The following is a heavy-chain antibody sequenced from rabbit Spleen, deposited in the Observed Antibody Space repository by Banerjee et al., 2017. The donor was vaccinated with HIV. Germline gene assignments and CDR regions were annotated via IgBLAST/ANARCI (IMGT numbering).Heavy chain of an antibody. CDR1: GFDFSTYY. V-gene: IGHV1S45*01. CDR2: IDPVFGSTV. Sequence: QEQLVESGGGLVQPEGSLTLTCKASGFDFSTYYMSWVRQAPGKGLEWIGYIDPVFGSTVYASWAKGRFTISKTSSTTVTLQMTRLTAADTATYFCAISSPGSSYGFNLWGPGTLVTV. D-gene: IGHD8-1*01. J-gene: IGHJ4*01. CDR3: AISSPGSSYGFNL.